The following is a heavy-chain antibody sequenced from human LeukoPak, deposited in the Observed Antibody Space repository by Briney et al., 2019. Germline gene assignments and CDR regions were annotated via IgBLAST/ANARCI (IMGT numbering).Heavy chain of an antibody. CDR1: GFTFGDYA. Sequence: GGSLRLSCTASGFTFGDYAMTWVRQAPGKGLEWVGFIKSKAYGETTDYAASVKGRFTISRDDSKSIAYLQMTSLKTEDTALYYCTRDYYGDHDSWAQGTLVTVSS. CDR3: TRDYYGDHDS. V-gene: IGHV3-49*04. J-gene: IGHJ4*02. D-gene: IGHD4-17*01. CDR2: IKSKAYGETT.